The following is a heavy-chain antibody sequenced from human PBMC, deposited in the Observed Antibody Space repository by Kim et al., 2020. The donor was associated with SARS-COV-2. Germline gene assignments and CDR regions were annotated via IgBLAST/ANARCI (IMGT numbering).Heavy chain of an antibody. CDR3: ARDLRHASYGMDV. CDR2: IYSGGST. Sequence: GGSLRLSCAASGFTVSSNYMSWVRQAPGKGLEWVSVIYSGGSTYYADSVKGRFTISRDNSKNTLYLQMNSLRAEDMAVDYCARDLRHASYGMDVWGQGTT. CDR1: GFTVSSNY. J-gene: IGHJ6*02. V-gene: IGHV3-53*01. D-gene: IGHD4-17*01.